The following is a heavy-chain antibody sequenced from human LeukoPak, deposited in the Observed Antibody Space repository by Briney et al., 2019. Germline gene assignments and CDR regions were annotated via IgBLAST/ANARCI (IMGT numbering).Heavy chain of an antibody. J-gene: IGHJ3*02. V-gene: IGHV1-2*02. CDR3: AREDYGDVGAFDI. Sequence: ASVTVSCTTSGYTFTGYYMHWVRQAPGQRLEWMGWINPNSGGTNYAQKFQGRVTMTRDTSISTAYMELSRLRSDDTAVYYCAREDYGDVGAFDIWGQGTMVTVSS. CDR2: INPNSGGT. D-gene: IGHD4-17*01. CDR1: GYTFTGYY.